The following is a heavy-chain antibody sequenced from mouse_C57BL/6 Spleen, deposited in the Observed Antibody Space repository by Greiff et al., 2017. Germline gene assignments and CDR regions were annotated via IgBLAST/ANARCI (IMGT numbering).Heavy chain of an antibody. V-gene: IGHV1-80*01. J-gene: IGHJ4*01. Sequence: QVQLQQSGAELVKPGASVKISCKASGYAFSSYWMNWVKQRPGKGLEWIGQIYPGDGDTNYNGKFKGKATLTADKSSSTASMQLSSLTSEDSAVYFCARSSLGHYAMDYWGQGTSVTVAS. D-gene: IGHD4-1*01. CDR2: IYPGDGDT. CDR3: ARSSLGHYAMDY. CDR1: GYAFSSYW.